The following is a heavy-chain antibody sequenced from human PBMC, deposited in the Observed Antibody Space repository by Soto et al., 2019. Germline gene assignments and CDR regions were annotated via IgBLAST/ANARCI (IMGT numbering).Heavy chain of an antibody. CDR2: ISYDGSNK. CDR1: GFTFSSYG. CDR3: AKDQMGYGDPTYGMDV. J-gene: IGHJ6*02. D-gene: IGHD4-17*01. V-gene: IGHV3-30*18. Sequence: QVQLVESGGGVVQPGRSLRLSCAASGFTFSSYGMHWVRQAPGKGLEWVAVISYDGSNKYYADSVKGRFTISRDNSKNTLYLQMNSLRAEDTAVYYCAKDQMGYGDPTYGMDVWGQGTTVTVSS.